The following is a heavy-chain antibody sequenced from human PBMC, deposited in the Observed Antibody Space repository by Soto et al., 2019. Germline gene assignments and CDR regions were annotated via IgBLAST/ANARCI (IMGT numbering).Heavy chain of an antibody. Sequence: EVQLVESGGGLVQPGGSLRLSCAVSGFPFIRYSMNWVRQAPGKGLEWIAYISGSSSTIKYADSVKGRFTISRDNAKNLRYLQMNSLRAEDTAVYFCARDVYSGTWTTEEDVWGQGTTVTVSS. D-gene: IGHD5-12*01. CDR1: GFPFIRYS. V-gene: IGHV3-48*01. J-gene: IGHJ6*02. CDR3: ARDVYSGTWTTEEDV. CDR2: ISGSSSTI.